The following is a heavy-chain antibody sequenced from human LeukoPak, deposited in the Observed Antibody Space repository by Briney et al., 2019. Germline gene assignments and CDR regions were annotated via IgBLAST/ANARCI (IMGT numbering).Heavy chain of an antibody. CDR3: ARAYDFWSGYYTGSFDI. CDR1: GGSISSGGYY. Sequence: SETLSLTCTVSGGSISSGGYYWSWIRQHPGKGLEWIGYIYYSGSTYYNPSLKSRVTISVDTSKNQFPLKLSSVTAADTAVYYCARAYDFWSGYYTGSFDIWGQGTMVTVSS. D-gene: IGHD3-3*01. CDR2: IYYSGST. J-gene: IGHJ3*02. V-gene: IGHV4-31*03.